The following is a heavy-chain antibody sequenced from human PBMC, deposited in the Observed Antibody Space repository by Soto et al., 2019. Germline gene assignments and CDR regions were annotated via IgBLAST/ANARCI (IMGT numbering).Heavy chain of an antibody. J-gene: IGHJ2*01. D-gene: IGHD2-21*02. CDR3: ASSAYCGGDCYSWYFDL. CDR2: IYHSGST. Sequence: QLQLQESGSGLVKPSQTLSLTCAVSGGSISSGGYSWSWIRQPPGKGLEWIGYIYHSGSTYYNPSLQSRVTIPVDRSKNQFPLKLRAVTAADTAVYYCASSAYCGGDCYSWYFDLWGRGTLVTVSS. CDR1: GGSISSGGYS. V-gene: IGHV4-30-2*01.